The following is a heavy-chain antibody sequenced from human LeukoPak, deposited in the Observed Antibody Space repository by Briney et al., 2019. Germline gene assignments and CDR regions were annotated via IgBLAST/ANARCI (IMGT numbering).Heavy chain of an antibody. CDR1: GYTFTSYG. CDR2: ISAYNAAT. V-gene: IGHV1-18*01. Sequence: GASVKVSCKASGYTFTSYGISWVRQAPGQGLEWMGWISAYNAATNYAQKLQGRVTMTTDTSANTAYMELRSLTSDDTAVYYCARSPSSSGWYADYWGLGTLITVSS. CDR3: ARSPSSSGWYADY. J-gene: IGHJ4*02. D-gene: IGHD6-19*01.